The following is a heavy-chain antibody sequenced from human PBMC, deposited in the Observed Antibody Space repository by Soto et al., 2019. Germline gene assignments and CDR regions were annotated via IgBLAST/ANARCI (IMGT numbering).Heavy chain of an antibody. J-gene: IGHJ4*02. CDR3: ARDKYSSGWYGEYYFDY. D-gene: IGHD6-19*01. V-gene: IGHV1-2*04. CDR1: AYTYRGYI. CDR2: INPNSGGT. Sequence: SAYTYRGYILLCARSATGQGFEWMGWINPNSGGTNYAQKFQGWVTMTRDTSISTAYMELSRLRSDDTAVYYCARDKYSSGWYGEYYFDYWGQGTLLSVSS.